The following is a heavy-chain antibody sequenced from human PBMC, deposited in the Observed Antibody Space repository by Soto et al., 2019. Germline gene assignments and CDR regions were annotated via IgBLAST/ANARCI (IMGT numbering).Heavy chain of an antibody. D-gene: IGHD1-26*01. CDR3: AKDHRSGSDGY. CDR1: GFTFSSYG. J-gene: IGHJ4*02. Sequence: QVQLVESGGGVVQPGRSLRLSCAASGFTFSSYGMHWVRQAPGKGLEWVAVISYDGSNKYYADSVKGRFTISRDNSKNTLYLQMNSLRAEDTAVYYYAKDHRSGSDGYWGQGTMVTVSS. CDR2: ISYDGSNK. V-gene: IGHV3-30*18.